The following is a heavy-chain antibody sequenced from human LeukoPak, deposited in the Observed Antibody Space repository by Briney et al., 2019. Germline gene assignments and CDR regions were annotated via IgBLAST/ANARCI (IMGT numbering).Heavy chain of an antibody. D-gene: IGHD6-13*01. Sequence: GGSLRLSCAASGFIFSSYAMHWVRQAPGKGLEWVAVISYDGSNKYVDSVKGRFTISRDNSKNTLYLQMNSLRAEDTAVYYCARDWTSSSWYQIPPYYYYGMDVWGQGTTVTVSS. V-gene: IGHV3-30-3*01. J-gene: IGHJ6*02. CDR2: ISYDGSNK. CDR1: GFIFSSYA. CDR3: ARDWTSSSWYQIPPYYYYGMDV.